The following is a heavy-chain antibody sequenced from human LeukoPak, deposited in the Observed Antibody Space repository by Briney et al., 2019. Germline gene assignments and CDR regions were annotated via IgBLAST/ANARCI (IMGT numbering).Heavy chain of an antibody. CDR2: IDPTNGYT. Sequence: ASVKVSCKPSGYTFTDYGINWVRQAPGQGLEWMAWIDPTNGYTKYAPDFQGRLTVTADTSTNTAYMELRSLRSDDTAVYYCARLKDSPIIVVSSPYYCMDVWGKGTTVTVSS. CDR1: GYTFTDYG. D-gene: IGHD2-21*01. V-gene: IGHV1-18*01. J-gene: IGHJ6*03. CDR3: ARLKDSPIIVVSSPYYCMDV.